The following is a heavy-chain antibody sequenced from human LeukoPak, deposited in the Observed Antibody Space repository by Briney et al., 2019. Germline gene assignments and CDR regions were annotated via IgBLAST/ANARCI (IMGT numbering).Heavy chain of an antibody. CDR3: ARGHYDSSGYYIGPFDY. V-gene: IGHV3-21*01. D-gene: IGHD3-22*01. Sequence: GGSLRLSCAASGFTFNHYGMNWVRQAPGKGLEWVSSISSSSSYIYYADSVKGRFTISRDNSKNTLYLQMNSLRAEDTAVYYCARGHYDSSGYYIGPFDYWGQETLVTVFS. CDR1: GFTFNHYG. J-gene: IGHJ4*02. CDR2: ISSSSSYI.